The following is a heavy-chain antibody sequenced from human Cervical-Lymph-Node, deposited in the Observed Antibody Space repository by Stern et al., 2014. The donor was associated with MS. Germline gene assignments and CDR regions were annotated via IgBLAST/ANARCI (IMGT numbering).Heavy chain of an antibody. CDR2: FDTENDET. V-gene: IGHV1-24*01. Sequence: DQLVESGAEVKKPGVSVKVSCKVSGYSLSEISMHWVRQAPGQGLEWMGGFDTENDETVYAQNFQGRLTMTEDTSTDTAYMELSSLRSEDTAVYYCAGGGGTIDIWGQGTPVIVSS. CDR3: AGGGGTIDI. CDR1: GYSLSEIS. D-gene: IGHD1-26*01. J-gene: IGHJ3*02.